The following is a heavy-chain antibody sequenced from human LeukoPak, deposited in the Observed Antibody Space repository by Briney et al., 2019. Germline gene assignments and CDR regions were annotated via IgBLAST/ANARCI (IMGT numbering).Heavy chain of an antibody. Sequence: SETLSLTCTVSGGSISSYYRSWIRQPPGKGLEWIGYIYYSGSTNYNPSLKSRVTISVDTSKNQFSLKLSSVTAADTAVYYCARVSSSYYFDYWGQGTLVTVSS. CDR2: IYYSGST. CDR1: GGSISSYY. D-gene: IGHD6-6*01. V-gene: IGHV4-59*08. J-gene: IGHJ4*02. CDR3: ARVSSSYYFDY.